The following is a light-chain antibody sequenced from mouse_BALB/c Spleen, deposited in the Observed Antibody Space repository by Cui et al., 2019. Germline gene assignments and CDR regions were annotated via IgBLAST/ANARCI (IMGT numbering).Light chain of an antibody. V-gene: IGKV4-50*01. CDR2: YTS. J-gene: IGKJ2*01. Sequence: ENVLTQSPAIMSASRGENVTMTFTASSSVNYMYWYQQKSDASPKLVIYYTSNLAPGIPARFSGSGSGNSYSLTISSMEGEDAAPYYCQQFTISPFTFRGGTKLEIK. CDR1: SSVNY. CDR3: QQFTISPFT.